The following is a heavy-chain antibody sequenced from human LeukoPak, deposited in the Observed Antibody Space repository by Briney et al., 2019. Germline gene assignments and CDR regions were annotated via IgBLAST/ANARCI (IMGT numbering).Heavy chain of an antibody. D-gene: IGHD5-18*01. CDR2: IKQDGSEK. V-gene: IGHV3-7*01. J-gene: IGHJ4*02. CDR1: GFTFSSYS. CDR3: AKDSGYSYGHGLDY. Sequence: GGSLRLSCAASGFTFSSYSMSWVRQAPGKGLEWVANIKQDGSEKYYVDSVKGRFTISRDNSKNALFLQMNSLRDEDTAVYYCAKDSGYSYGHGLDYWGQGTLVTVSS.